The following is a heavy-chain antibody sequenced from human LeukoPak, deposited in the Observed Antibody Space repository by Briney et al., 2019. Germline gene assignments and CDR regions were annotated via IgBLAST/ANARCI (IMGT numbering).Heavy chain of an antibody. V-gene: IGHV4-34*01. CDR2: INHSGST. D-gene: IGHD3-10*01. J-gene: IGHJ4*02. CDR1: GGSFSGYY. Sequence: SETLSLTCAVYGGSFSGYYWSWIRQPPGKGLEWLGEINHSGSTNYNPSLKSRVTISVDTSKNQSSLKLSSVTAADTAVYYCARRYYGSGSYSLNYWGQGTLVTVSS. CDR3: ARRYYGSGSYSLNY.